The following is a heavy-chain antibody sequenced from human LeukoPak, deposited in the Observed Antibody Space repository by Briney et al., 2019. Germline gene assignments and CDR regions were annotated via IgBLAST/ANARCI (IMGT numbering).Heavy chain of an antibody. CDR1: GFTFDDYA. V-gene: IGHV3-9*03. J-gene: IGHJ6*03. CDR3: ARNDGPRSLDYYYMDV. D-gene: IGHD5-24*01. CDR2: ISWNSGSI. Sequence: PGGSLRLSCAASGFTFDDYAMHWVRQAPGKGLEWVSGISWNSGSIGYADSVKGRFTISRDNAKNSLYLQMNSLRAEDMALYYCARNDGPRSLDYYYMDVWGKGTTVTVSS.